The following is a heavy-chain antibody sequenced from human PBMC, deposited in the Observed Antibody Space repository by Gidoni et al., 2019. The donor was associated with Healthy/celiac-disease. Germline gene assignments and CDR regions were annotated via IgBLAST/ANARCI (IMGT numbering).Heavy chain of an antibody. D-gene: IGHD3-9*01. CDR1: GGSISSYY. J-gene: IGHJ4*02. Sequence: QVQLQESGPGLVKPSATLSLTCTVSGGSISSYYWSWIRQPPGKGLEWIGYIYYSWSTNYNPSLKSRVTISVDTSKNQFSLKLSSVTAADTAVYYCARGDYDILTGYLVDYWGQGTLVTVSS. V-gene: IGHV4-59*01. CDR2: IYYSWST. CDR3: ARGDYDILTGYLVDY.